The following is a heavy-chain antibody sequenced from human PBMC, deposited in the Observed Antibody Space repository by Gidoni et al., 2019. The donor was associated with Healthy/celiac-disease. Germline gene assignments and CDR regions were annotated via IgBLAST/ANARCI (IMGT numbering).Heavy chain of an antibody. CDR1: GGTFSSYA. CDR2: IIPILGIA. D-gene: IGHD3-3*01. J-gene: IGHJ5*02. V-gene: IGHV1-69*09. Sequence: QVQLVQSGAEVKKPGSSVKVSCKASGGTFSSYAISWVRQAPGQGLEWMGRIIPILGIANYAQKFQGRVTITADKSTSTAYMELSSLRSEDTAVYYCARAPGVVAPSRGWFGPWGQGTLVTVSS. CDR3: ARAPGVVAPSRGWFGP.